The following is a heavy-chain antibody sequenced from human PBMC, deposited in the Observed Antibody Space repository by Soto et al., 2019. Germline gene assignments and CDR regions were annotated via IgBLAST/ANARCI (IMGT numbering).Heavy chain of an antibody. V-gene: IGHV3-23*01. Sequence: GGSLRLSCAASGFTFSSYAMSWVRQAPGKGLEWVSAISGSGGSTYYADSVKGRFTISRDNSKNTLYLQMNSLRAEDTAVYYCAKLRGSKGVVVAIQGEFACWGQGTLVTVSS. CDR3: AKLRGSKGVVVAIQGEFAC. CDR2: ISGSGGST. CDR1: GFTFSSYA. J-gene: IGHJ5*01. D-gene: IGHD2-15*01.